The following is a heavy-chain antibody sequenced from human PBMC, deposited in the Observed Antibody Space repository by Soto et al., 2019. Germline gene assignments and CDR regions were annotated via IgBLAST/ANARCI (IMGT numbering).Heavy chain of an antibody. J-gene: IGHJ4*02. CDR1: GFIFSNYA. CDR3: AKDLIRGDGYVDCDY. V-gene: IGHV3-23*01. D-gene: IGHD3-10*01. Sequence: EVELLESGGGLVQPGGSLRLSCAASGFIFSNYAMFWVRQAPGTGLEWVSTIYAGGATAHYAESVKGRFTISRDNSNNRLYLQLNNLRVEDTAVYFCAKDLIRGDGYVDCDYWGQGSLVTVSS. CDR2: IYAGGATA.